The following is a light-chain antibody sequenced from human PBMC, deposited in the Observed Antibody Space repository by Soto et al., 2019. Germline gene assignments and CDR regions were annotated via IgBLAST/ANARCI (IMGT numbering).Light chain of an antibody. Sequence: HMSQSQSSLSASVGDRVTSTCRASQSINNYLSWYQQKPGKPPKLLINVASTLQSGVPSRFSGSGSGTDFTLAISRLQPEDFATYYCQQCYSTPQTFGGGTKVDI. CDR1: QSINNY. V-gene: IGKV1-39*01. CDR2: VAS. J-gene: IGKJ4*01. CDR3: QQCYSTPQT.